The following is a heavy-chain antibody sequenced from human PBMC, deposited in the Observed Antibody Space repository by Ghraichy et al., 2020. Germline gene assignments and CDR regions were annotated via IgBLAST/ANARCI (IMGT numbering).Heavy chain of an antibody. V-gene: IGHV4-4*08. Sequence: SETLPLTCTVSGASTSLNYWSWIRQPPGKGLEWIGYVYSGRTTNYNPSLKSRVTISMDTSKKQFSLKLQSVTAADTAVYFCARLRNSYYYILDYWGQGSLVTVSS. J-gene: IGHJ4*02. CDR3: ARLRNSYYYILDY. CDR1: GASTSLNY. CDR2: VYSGRTT. D-gene: IGHD3-22*01.